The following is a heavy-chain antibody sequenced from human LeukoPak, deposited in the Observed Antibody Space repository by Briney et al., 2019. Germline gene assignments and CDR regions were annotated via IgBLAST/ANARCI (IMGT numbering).Heavy chain of an antibody. CDR3: AKDTGGPHFYDY. D-gene: IGHD3-10*01. V-gene: IGHV3-23*01. Sequence: GGSLRLSCAASGPTFSNNGMGWVRQAAGKGLEWVSTVSGSGDATHYADSVKGRFTISRDNSTNTLYLQMNSLTAEDTAVYFCAKDTGGPHFYDYWGQGTLVTVSS. CDR2: VSGSGDAT. CDR1: GPTFSNNG. J-gene: IGHJ4*02.